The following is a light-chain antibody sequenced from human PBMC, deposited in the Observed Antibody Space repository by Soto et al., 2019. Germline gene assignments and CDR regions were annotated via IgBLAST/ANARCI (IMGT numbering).Light chain of an antibody. CDR2: EVS. CDR3: SLYTSSSTLV. J-gene: IGLJ2*01. CDR1: SSDVGSYNR. Sequence: QSALTQPPSVSGSPGQSVTISCTGTSSDVGSYNRVSWYQQPPGTAPKLMIYEVSTRPSGVPDRFSGSKSANTASLTISGLEAEDEADYYCSLYTSSSTLVFGGGTKLTVL. V-gene: IGLV2-18*01.